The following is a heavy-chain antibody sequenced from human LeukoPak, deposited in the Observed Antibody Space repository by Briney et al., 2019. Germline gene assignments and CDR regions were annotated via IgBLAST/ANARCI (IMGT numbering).Heavy chain of an antibody. Sequence: GASVKVSCTASGYTFTGYYMHWVRQAPGQGLEWMGWINPNSGGTNYAQKFRGRVTMTRDTSISTAYMELSSLRSDDTALYYCARDDYYDSSGYYYWGQGTLVTVSS. CDR1: GYTFTGYY. J-gene: IGHJ4*02. CDR2: INPNSGGT. D-gene: IGHD3-22*01. V-gene: IGHV1-2*02. CDR3: ARDDYYDSSGYYY.